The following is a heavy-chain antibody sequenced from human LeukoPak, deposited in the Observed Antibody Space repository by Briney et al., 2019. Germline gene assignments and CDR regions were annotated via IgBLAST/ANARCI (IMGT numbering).Heavy chain of an antibody. CDR3: AKGGPAMVSYYYYGMDV. Sequence: PGGSLRLSCAASGFTFSSYGMHWVRQAPGKGLEWVSYISSSSSTIYYADSVKGRFTISRDNSKNTLYLQMNSLRAEDTAVYYCAKGGPAMVSYYYYGMDVWGQGTTVTVSS. J-gene: IGHJ6*02. CDR2: ISSSSSTI. D-gene: IGHD5-18*01. CDR1: GFTFSSYG. V-gene: IGHV3-48*01.